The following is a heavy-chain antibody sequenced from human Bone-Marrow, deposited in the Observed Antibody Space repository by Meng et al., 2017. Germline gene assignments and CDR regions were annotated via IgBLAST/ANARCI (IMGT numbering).Heavy chain of an antibody. V-gene: IGHV4-34*01. CDR2: INHSGIT. J-gene: IGHJ1*01. Sequence: GHQQPWRDCLLRPSDVLFLTCAVYDGSFSVYYWSWIRQPPGKGLEWIGEINHSGITNYNPSLKSRVTISVDTSKNQFSLKLSSVTAADTAVYYCARGTRPLLFQHWGQGNLVTVSS. CDR1: DGSFSVYY. D-gene: IGHD1-1*01. CDR3: ARGTRPLLFQH.